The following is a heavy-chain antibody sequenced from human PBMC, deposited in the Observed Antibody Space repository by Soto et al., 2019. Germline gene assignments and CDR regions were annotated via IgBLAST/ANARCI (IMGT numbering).Heavy chain of an antibody. CDR3: AMEYCSSTSCYRDY. Sequence: QVQLVRSGAEVKQPGSSVTVSCKASGGTFSSYTISWVRQAPGQGLEWMGRIIPILGIANYAQKFQGRVTITADKSTSTAYMELSSLRSEDTAVYYCAMEYCSSTSCYRDYWGQGTLVTVSS. D-gene: IGHD2-2*02. CDR1: GGTFSSYT. V-gene: IGHV1-69*02. J-gene: IGHJ4*02. CDR2: IIPILGIA.